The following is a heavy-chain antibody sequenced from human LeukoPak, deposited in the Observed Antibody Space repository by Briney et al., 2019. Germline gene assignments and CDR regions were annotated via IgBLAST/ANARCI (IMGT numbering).Heavy chain of an antibody. D-gene: IGHD5-18*01. Sequence: PSETLSLTCTVSGGSISSGSYYWSWIRQPAGKGLEWIGRIYTSGSTNYNPSLKSRVTMSVDTSKNQFSLKLTSVTAADTAVYYCARTTEGGYTYGYFYYYYMDVWGKGTTVTISS. CDR2: IYTSGST. V-gene: IGHV4-61*02. CDR1: GGSISSGSYY. J-gene: IGHJ6*03. CDR3: ARTTEGGYTYGYFYYYYMDV.